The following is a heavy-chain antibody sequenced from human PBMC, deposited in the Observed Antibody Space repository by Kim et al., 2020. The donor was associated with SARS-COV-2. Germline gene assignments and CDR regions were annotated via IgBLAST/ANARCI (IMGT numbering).Heavy chain of an antibody. J-gene: IGHJ3*02. Sequence: ADSVKGRFTISRDNAKNTLYLQRNSMRAEDTAVYYCARGSANRGTGAFDIWGQGTMVTVSS. D-gene: IGHD7-27*01. V-gene: IGHV3-74*01. CDR3: ARGSANRGTGAFDI.